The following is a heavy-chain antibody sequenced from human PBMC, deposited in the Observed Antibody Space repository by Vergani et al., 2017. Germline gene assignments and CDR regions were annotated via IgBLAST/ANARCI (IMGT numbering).Heavy chain of an antibody. CDR2: ISSSSSTI. Sequence: EVQLVESGGGLVQPGGSLRLSCAASGFTFSSYSMNWVRQAPGKGLEWVSYISSSSSTIYYSDSVKGRFTISRDNAKNSLYLQMNSLRAEDTAVYYCARDQHDFWSGYQIYCYYMDVWGKGTTVTVSS. D-gene: IGHD3-3*01. J-gene: IGHJ6*03. CDR3: ARDQHDFWSGYQIYCYYMDV. CDR1: GFTFSSYS. V-gene: IGHV3-48*04.